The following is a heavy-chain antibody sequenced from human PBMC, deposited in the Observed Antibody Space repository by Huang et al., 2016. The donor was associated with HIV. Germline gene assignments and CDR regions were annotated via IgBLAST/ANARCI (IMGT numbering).Heavy chain of an antibody. CDR3: AEGSGYDY. J-gene: IGHJ4*02. D-gene: IGHD3-22*01. Sequence: QVQLQQWGARLLKPSETLSLTCAVYGGSLSGSYWSWIRQPPGKGLEWIGEINHSGSTNYNPSLKSRGTISVDTSQNQFSLRLSSGTAADTAVYYWAEGSGYDYWGQGTLVTVST. V-gene: IGHV4-34*01. CDR2: INHSGST. CDR1: GGSLSGSY.